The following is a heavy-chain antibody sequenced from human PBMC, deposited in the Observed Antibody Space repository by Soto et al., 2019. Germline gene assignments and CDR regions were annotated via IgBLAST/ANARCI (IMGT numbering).Heavy chain of an antibody. Sequence: ASVKVSCKASGYTFTNFGISWVRQAPGQGLEWMGWISAYNGNTNYAQNFQGRVTMTTDTSTSTAYMELRSLRSDDTAVYYCASWVTWFGYWGQGTLVTVSS. D-gene: IGHD2-21*02. CDR1: GYTFTNFG. J-gene: IGHJ4*02. CDR2: ISAYNGNT. CDR3: ASWVTWFGY. V-gene: IGHV1-18*01.